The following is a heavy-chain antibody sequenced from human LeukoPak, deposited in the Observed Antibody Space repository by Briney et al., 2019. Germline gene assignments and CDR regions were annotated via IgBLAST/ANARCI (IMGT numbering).Heavy chain of an antibody. V-gene: IGHV4-34*01. CDR2: INHSGST. CDR3: ARGPQYPWFDP. CDR1: GGSFSGYY. Sequence: SETLSLTCTVYGGSFSGYYWSWIRQPPGKGLEWIGEINHSGSTNYNPSLKSRVTISVDTSKNQFSLKLSSVTAADTAVYYCARGPQYPWFDPWGQGTLVTVSS. J-gene: IGHJ5*02. D-gene: IGHD2-2*01.